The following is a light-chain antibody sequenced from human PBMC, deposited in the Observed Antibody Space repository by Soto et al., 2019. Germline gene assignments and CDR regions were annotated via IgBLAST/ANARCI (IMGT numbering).Light chain of an antibody. Sequence: EIVLTQSPGTLSLSPGETATLSCRASQSVSSNYCSWYKQQPGHAPLLIIYDASARAPGLPARFSGSGSATDLALSSRKLEPADFAVYYWHQYGSSPTFGQGTNLEIK. CDR1: QSVSSNY. CDR3: HQYGSSPT. CDR2: DAS. J-gene: IGKJ2*01. V-gene: IGKV3-20*01.